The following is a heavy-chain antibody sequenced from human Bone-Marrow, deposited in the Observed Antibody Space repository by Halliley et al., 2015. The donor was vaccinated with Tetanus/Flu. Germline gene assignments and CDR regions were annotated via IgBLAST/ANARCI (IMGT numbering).Heavy chain of an antibody. CDR3: ARDYGAGDILTGPFVS. J-gene: IGHJ5*01. D-gene: IGHD3-9*01. CDR2: IGGRTDTT. V-gene: IGHV3-23*01. Sequence: IGGRTDTTWYADSVSGRFTISRDNSKNTLVLQMNNLRAEDTAVYFCARDYGAGDILTGPFVSWGQGTLVTVSS.